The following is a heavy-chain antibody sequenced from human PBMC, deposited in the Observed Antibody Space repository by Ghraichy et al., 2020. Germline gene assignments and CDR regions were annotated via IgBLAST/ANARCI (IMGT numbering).Heavy chain of an antibody. CDR3: AREYCRVGRSIGGTGGSQFVY. Sequence: RGSLRLSCAASGFSFNNYWMHWVRQAPGKGLVWVSRINSDGRDTLYADSVKGRFTISRDNARNTLYLQMNSLRAEDTAVYYCAREYCRVGRSIGGTGGSQFVYWGHGTL. V-gene: IGHV3-74*01. D-gene: IGHD2-15*01. CDR1: GFSFNNYW. J-gene: IGHJ4*01. CDR2: INSDGRDT.